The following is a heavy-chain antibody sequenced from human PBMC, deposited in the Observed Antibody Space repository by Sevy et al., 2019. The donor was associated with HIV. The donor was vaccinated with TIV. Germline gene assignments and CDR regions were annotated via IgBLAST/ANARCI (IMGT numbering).Heavy chain of an antibody. J-gene: IGHJ5*02. CDR1: GFTFSSYG. CDR2: IWYDGSNK. CDR3: ARDKGIVGATGWFDP. V-gene: IGHV3-33*01. D-gene: IGHD1-26*01. Sequence: GGSLRLSCAASGFTFSSYGMHWVRQAPGKGLEWVAVIWYDGSNKYYADSVKGRFTISRDNSKNKLYLQMNSLRAEDTAVYYCARDKGIVGATGWFDPWGQGTLVTVSS.